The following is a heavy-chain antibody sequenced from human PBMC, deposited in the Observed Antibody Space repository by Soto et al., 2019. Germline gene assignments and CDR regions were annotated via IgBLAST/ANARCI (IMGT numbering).Heavy chain of an antibody. D-gene: IGHD5-18*01. CDR2: ISYDGSNT. J-gene: IGHJ4*02. CDR3: ARDSETNGYSYDYFDY. CDR1: GFPFRTYA. Sequence: QVQLVESGGGVVQPGRSRKLSCAASGFPFRTYAMHWVRQAPGKGLEWGAVISYDGSNTYYADSVKGRFTISRDNSKNTLYLQMNSLRTEDSAVYYCARDSETNGYSYDYFDYWGQGTLVTVSS. V-gene: IGHV3-30*04.